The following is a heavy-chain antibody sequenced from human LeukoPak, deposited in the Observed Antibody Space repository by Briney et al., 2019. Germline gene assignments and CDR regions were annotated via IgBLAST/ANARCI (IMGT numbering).Heavy chain of an antibody. Sequence: GASVKVSCKASGYTFTDYQIYWLRQAPGQGLEWMGWNNPNSGGTNYAQKFQGRVTMTRDTSTNTAYMELSRLRSDDTAVYFCARVRAIAATGTGARYFQDWGQGTLVTVSS. V-gene: IGHV1-2*02. CDR3: ARVRAIAATGTGARYFQD. CDR1: GYTFTDYQ. CDR2: NNPNSGGT. D-gene: IGHD1-1*01. J-gene: IGHJ1*01.